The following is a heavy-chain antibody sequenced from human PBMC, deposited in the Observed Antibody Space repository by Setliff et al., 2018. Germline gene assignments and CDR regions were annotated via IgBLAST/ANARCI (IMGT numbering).Heavy chain of an antibody. CDR1: GGSISNYY. CDR2: IYTSGST. J-gene: IGHJ3*02. Sequence: SETLSLTCTVSGGSISNYYWSWIRRPAGKGLEWIGRIYTSGSTNYNPSLKSRVTMSVGTSKNQFSLKLSSVTAADTAVYYCARKGISALSGAFDMWGQGTMGTVS. V-gene: IGHV4-4*07. CDR3: ARKGISALSGAFDM. D-gene: IGHD1-26*01.